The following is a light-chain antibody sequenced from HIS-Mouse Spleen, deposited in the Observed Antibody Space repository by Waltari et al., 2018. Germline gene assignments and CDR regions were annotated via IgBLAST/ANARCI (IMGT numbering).Light chain of an antibody. CDR3: SSYAGSNNYV. CDR1: RSDVGVYNS. Sequence: QSALTQPPSASGSPGQSVTISCTGTRSDVGVYNSFSWYQQHPGKAPKLMIYEVSKRPSGVPDRFSGSKSGNTASLTVSGLQAEDEADYYCSSYAGSNNYVFGTGTKVTVL. V-gene: IGLV2-8*01. CDR2: EVS. J-gene: IGLJ1*01.